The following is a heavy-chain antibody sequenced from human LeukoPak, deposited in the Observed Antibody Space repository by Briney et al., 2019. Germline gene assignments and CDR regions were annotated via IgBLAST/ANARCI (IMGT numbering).Heavy chain of an antibody. J-gene: IGHJ4*02. CDR3: ASRGLYGGNSYFDY. CDR2: IYYSGST. D-gene: IGHD4-23*01. V-gene: IGHV4-39*07. Sequence: SETLSFTCTVSGGSISSSAYYWGWIRQPPGKGLEWIGSIYYSGSTNYNPSLKSRVTISVDTSKNQFSLKLSSVTAADTAVYYCASRGLYGGNSYFDYWGQGTLVTVSS. CDR1: GGSISSSAYY.